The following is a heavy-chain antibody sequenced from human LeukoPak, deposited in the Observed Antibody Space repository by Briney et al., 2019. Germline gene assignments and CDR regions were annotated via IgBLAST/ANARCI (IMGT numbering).Heavy chain of an antibody. CDR2: ISWTSSYI. J-gene: IGHJ6*02. V-gene: IGHV3-21*01. CDR3: ARGGMGANSEEDFYCGMDV. Sequence: PGGSLRLSCAAAGFSFSTYCMNWVRQTPGKGLEWVSYISWTSSYIYYADSVKRRFTLFRDNGKHSLHMQMHSLRADDTADYYLARGGMGANSEEDFYCGMDVWGQGTTVTVSS. CDR1: GFSFSTYC. D-gene: IGHD2-8*01.